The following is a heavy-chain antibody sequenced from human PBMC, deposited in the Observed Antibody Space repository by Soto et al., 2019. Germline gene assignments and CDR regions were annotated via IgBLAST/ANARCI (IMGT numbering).Heavy chain of an antibody. Sequence: QVQLVQSAPELTKPGASVKVSCRVSGHISGHYGISWVRLRAGQGLEWMGWISAHRGHTNYAHKFRGRVSMPTDPSTATVSMELTNLLSDDTAVYFCAREGDQWDQRCCDNWGQGTRVTVSS. CDR1: GHISGHYG. J-gene: IGHJ4*02. CDR3: AREGDQWDQRCCDN. D-gene: IGHD1-26*01. CDR2: ISAHRGHT. V-gene: IGHV1-18*01.